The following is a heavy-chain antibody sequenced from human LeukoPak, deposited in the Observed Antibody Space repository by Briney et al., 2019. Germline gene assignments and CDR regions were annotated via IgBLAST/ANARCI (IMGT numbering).Heavy chain of an antibody. J-gene: IGHJ4*02. Sequence: SVKVSCKASGGTFSSYAISWVRQAPGQGLEWMGGIIPIFGTANYAQKFQGRVTITTDESTSTAYMELSSLRSEDTAVYYCAGDRSEMATTRTLDYWGQGTLVTVSS. CDR2: IIPIFGTA. CDR3: AGDRSEMATTRTLDY. D-gene: IGHD5-24*01. CDR1: GGTFSSYA. V-gene: IGHV1-69*05.